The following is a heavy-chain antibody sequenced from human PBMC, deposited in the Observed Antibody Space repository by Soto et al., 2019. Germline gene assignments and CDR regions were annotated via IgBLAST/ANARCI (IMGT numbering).Heavy chain of an antibody. V-gene: IGHV4-61*08. J-gene: IGHJ6*02. CDR3: GMYPSSSSAFGMDV. CDR1: GGSISSGGYY. Sequence: PSETLSLTCTVSGGSISSGGYYWSWIRQHPGKGLEWIGYIYYSGSTNYNPSLKSRVTISVDTSKNQFSLNLSSVTAADTAVYYCGMYPSSSSAFGMDVWGQGTTVTVSS. D-gene: IGHD6-6*01. CDR2: IYYSGST.